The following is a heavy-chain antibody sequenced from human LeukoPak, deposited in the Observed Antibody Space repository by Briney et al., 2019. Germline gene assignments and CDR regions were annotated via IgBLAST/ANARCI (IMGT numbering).Heavy chain of an antibody. CDR1: GGTFSNYGHA. CDR3: ARGQRDPGAGAGIDCYYYYMDV. Sequence: SVKVSCKAAGGTFSNYGHAISWVRQAPGQGLEWIGGLIPVFGAAKYAQKFQGRVTITTDESTTTAYMEVTGLRSEDTAVYYCARGQRDPGAGAGIDCYYYYMDVWGKGATVTVSS. D-gene: IGHD6-19*01. CDR2: LIPVFGAA. V-gene: IGHV1-69*05. J-gene: IGHJ6*03.